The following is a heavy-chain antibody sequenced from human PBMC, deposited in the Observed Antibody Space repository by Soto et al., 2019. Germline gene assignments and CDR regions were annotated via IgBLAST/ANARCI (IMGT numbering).Heavy chain of an antibody. Sequence: PVGSLRLSCAASGFTFSNYGMHWVRQAPGKGLEWVAVIWYDGSNKYYADSVKGRFTISRDDSKNTLYLQMNSLRAEDTAVYYCARDHSGYYFDYWGQGTLVTVSS. CDR2: IWYDGSNK. V-gene: IGHV3-33*01. J-gene: IGHJ4*02. CDR1: GFTFSNYG. CDR3: ARDHSGYYFDY. D-gene: IGHD6-19*01.